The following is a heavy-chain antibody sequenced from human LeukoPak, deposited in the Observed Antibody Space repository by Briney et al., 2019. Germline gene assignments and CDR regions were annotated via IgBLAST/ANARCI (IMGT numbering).Heavy chain of an antibody. Sequence: ASVKVSCKASGYTFTGYYMHWVRQAPGQGLEWMGWINPNSGGTNYAQKFQGRVTMTRDTSISTAYMELSRLRSDDTAVYYCARDPRYCSSTSCYGGNDYWGQGTLVTVSS. CDR2: INPNSGGT. CDR3: ARDPRYCSSTSCYGGNDY. CDR1: GYTFTGYY. J-gene: IGHJ4*02. V-gene: IGHV1-2*02. D-gene: IGHD2-2*01.